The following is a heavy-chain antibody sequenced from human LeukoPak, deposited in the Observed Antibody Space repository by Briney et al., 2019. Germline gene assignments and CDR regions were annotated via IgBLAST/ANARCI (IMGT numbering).Heavy chain of an antibody. CDR2: IKQDGSEK. D-gene: IGHD2-15*01. CDR1: GFTFSSYW. J-gene: IGHJ4*02. V-gene: IGHV3-7*01. Sequence: GGSLRLSCAASGFTFSSYWMSWVRQAPGKGLEWVANIKQDGSEKYYVDSVKGRFTSSRDNSKNTLDLQMNSLRAENTAVYYCANTIYCSGGSCQVNWVQGTLVTVSS. CDR3: ANTIYCSGGSCQVN.